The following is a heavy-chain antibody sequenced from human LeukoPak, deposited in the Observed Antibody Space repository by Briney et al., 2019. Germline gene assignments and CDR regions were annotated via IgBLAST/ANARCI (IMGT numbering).Heavy chain of an antibody. Sequence: GGSLRLSRAASTSTGLVWMDWVRKAPGKGLVWVSRISSDGTGANYADSVKGRFTISRDNAKNSLYLQMNSLRAEDTAVYYCARLAAAVAFDIWGQGTMVTVSS. D-gene: IGHD6-13*01. CDR3: ARLAAAVAFDI. CDR1: TSTGLVW. V-gene: IGHV3-74*01. J-gene: IGHJ3*02. CDR2: ISSDGTGA.